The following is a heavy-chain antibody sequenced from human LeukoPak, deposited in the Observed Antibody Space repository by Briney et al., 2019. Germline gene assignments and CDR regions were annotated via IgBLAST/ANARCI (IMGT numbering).Heavy chain of an antibody. D-gene: IGHD1-1*01. V-gene: IGHV2-5*01. CDR2: IYGNGDE. Sequence: ESGPTLVNPTQTLTLTCTFSGFSLTSDTSGVGWIRQPPGKALEWLALIYGNGDERYSPSLRSRLTITKDTSKNQVVLTMTNMDPVDTATYFCAHRHLIGYTYDFWGQGTLVTVSS. CDR3: AHRHLIGYTYDF. CDR1: GFSLTSDTSG. J-gene: IGHJ4*02.